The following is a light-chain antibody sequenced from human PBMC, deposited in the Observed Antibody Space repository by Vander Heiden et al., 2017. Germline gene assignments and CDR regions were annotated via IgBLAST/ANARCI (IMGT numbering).Light chain of an antibody. J-gene: IGKJ2*01. CDR3: MQALQTHL. CDR1: QSLLHSNGYNY. CDR2: LGS. V-gene: IGKV2-28*01. Sequence: SPLSLPVTPGEPASISCRSSQSLLHSNGYNYLDWYLQKPGQSPQLLIYLGSNRASGVPDRFSGSGSGTDFTLKISRVEAEDVGVYYCMQALQTHLFGQGTKLEIK.